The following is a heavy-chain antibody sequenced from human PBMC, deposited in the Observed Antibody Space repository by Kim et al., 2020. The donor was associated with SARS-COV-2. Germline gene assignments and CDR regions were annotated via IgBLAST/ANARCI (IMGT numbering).Heavy chain of an antibody. CDR2: ISSSSSYI. CDR1: GFTFSSYS. V-gene: IGHV3-21*01. Sequence: GGSLRLSCAASGFTFSSYSMNWVRQAPGKGLEWVSSISSSSSYIYYGDSVKGRFTISRDNAKNSLYLQMNSLRAEDTAVYYCAREGGGSSGWSWFDPWGQGTLVTVSS. J-gene: IGHJ5*02. D-gene: IGHD6-19*01. CDR3: AREGGGSSGWSWFDP.